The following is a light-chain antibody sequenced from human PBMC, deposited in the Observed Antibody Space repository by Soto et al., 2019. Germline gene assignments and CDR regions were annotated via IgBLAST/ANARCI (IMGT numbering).Light chain of an antibody. CDR1: YSNIGIND. J-gene: IGLJ2*01. V-gene: IGLV1-44*01. CDR3: AAWDDSLNGPI. CDR2: DTT. Sequence: QSVLTQPPSASGTPGQMVIVSCSGTYSNIGINDVHWYRQLSGSAPQILIYDTTERATGVPDRFSGSKSGTSASLAISGLQAEDEADYHCAAWDDSLNGPIFGGGTKLTVL.